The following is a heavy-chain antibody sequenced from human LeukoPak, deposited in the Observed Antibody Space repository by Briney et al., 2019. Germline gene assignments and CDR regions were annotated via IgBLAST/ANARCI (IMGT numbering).Heavy chain of an antibody. Sequence: PSETLSLTCTVSGGSISSYYWSWIRQPPGKGLEWIGYIYYSGGTNYNPSLKSRVTISIDTSKNQFSLKLTSMTAADTAVYYCARVVGDGYSEYWGRGTLVTVSS. D-gene: IGHD5-24*01. V-gene: IGHV4-59*01. CDR1: GGSISSYY. CDR3: ARVVGDGYSEY. J-gene: IGHJ4*02. CDR2: IYYSGGT.